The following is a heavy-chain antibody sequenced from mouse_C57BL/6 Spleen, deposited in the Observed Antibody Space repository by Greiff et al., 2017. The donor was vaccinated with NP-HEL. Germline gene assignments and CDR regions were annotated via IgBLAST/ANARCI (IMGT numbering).Heavy chain of an antibody. V-gene: IGHV5-17*01. J-gene: IGHJ4*01. CDR1: GFTFSDYG. CDR2: ISSGSSTI. CDR3: ARDFTYYGSSYGAMDY. D-gene: IGHD1-1*01. Sequence: EVMLVESGGGLVKPGGSLKLSCAASGFTFSDYGMHWVRQAPEKGLEWVAYISSGSSTIYYADTVKGRFTISRDNAKNTLFLQMTSLRSEDTAMYYCARDFTYYGSSYGAMDYWGQGTSVTVSS.